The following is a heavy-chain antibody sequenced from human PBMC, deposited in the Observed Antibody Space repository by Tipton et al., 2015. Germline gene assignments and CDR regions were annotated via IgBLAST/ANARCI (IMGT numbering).Heavy chain of an antibody. D-gene: IGHD2-21*01. CDR3: AGDPGIANGPDV. CDR1: GGSFSNQY. V-gene: IGHV4-59*11. CDR2: VYYSGST. J-gene: IGHJ6*02. Sequence: TLSLTCTVSGGSFSNQYWSWIRQPPGKGLEWIGYVYYSGSTNYNPSLKSRVTMSVDTSKNQFSLKLSSVTAADTAVYYCAGDPGIANGPDVWGQGTTVTVSS.